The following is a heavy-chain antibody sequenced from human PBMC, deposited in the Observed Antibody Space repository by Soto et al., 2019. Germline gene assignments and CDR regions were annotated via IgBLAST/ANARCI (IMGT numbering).Heavy chain of an antibody. CDR2: IKSKTDGGTT. D-gene: IGHD1-1*01. Sequence: EVQLVESGGGLVKPGGSLRLSCAASGFTFSNAWMSWVRQAPGKGLEWVARIKSKTDGGTTDYAAPVKGRFTISRDDSKNTLYLQMNSLKAEDTAVYYCATRAPQLEQRRTYYYGMDVWGQGTTVTVSS. CDR1: GFTFSNAW. V-gene: IGHV3-15*01. J-gene: IGHJ6*02. CDR3: ATRAPQLEQRRTYYYGMDV.